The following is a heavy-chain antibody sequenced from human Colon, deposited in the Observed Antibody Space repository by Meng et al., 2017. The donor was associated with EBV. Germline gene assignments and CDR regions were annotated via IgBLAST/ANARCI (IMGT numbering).Heavy chain of an antibody. D-gene: IGHD1-26*01. Sequence: QDGGPRRVKPSGTLALTRGCSGVPISSKSRWTWVRQPPGKGLEWIGDIDDSGSTNYNPSLKSRIRISLDKSKNHFSLKVNSVTAADTAVYYCARGKQDAWELLAYWGQGALVTVSS. CDR1: GVPISSKSR. CDR2: IDDSGST. CDR3: ARGKQDAWELLAY. V-gene: IGHV4-4*02. J-gene: IGHJ4*02.